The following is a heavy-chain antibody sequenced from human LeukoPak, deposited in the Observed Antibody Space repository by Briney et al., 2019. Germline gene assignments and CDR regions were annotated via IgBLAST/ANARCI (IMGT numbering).Heavy chain of an antibody. CDR3: SRESGPFCPFGY. CDR2: ISLAGQT. V-gene: IGHV4/OR15-8*02. D-gene: IGHD1-26*01. CDR1: GGSISGTNW. J-gene: IGHJ4*02. Sequence: TSETLSLTCGVSGGSISGTNWWSWVRQPPGQRLEWIGEISLAGQTNYNPSLNGRDTMSLDKSSNQLSLHLTSVTAADTATYFCSRESGPFCPFGYWGQGTLVIVSS.